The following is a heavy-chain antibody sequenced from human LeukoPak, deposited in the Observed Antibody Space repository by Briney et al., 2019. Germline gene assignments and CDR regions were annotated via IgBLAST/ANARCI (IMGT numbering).Heavy chain of an antibody. CDR1: GGSVSSGSYH. V-gene: IGHV4-61*01. CDR2: IYYSGST. Sequence: PSETLSLTCTVSGGSVSSGSYHWSWIRQPPGKGLEWIGYIYYSGSTNYNPSLKSRVTISIDTSKNQFSLKLSSVTAADTAVYYCARGSPSRTGLYFDLWGRGTLVTVSS. CDR3: ARGSPSRTGLYFDL. J-gene: IGHJ2*01. D-gene: IGHD3/OR15-3a*01.